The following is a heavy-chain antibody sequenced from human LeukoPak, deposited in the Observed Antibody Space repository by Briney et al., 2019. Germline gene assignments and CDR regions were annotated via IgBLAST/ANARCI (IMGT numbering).Heavy chain of an antibody. CDR2: INGGGGST. D-gene: IGHD2-15*01. Sequence: GGSLRLSCAASGFTFSNYVMSWVRQAPGKGPEWVSGINGGGGSTFYTESVTGRFTISRDNSKNTLFLQMNTLRAEDTAVYYCVKDGRRSPPCWGQGTLVTVSS. CDR3: VKDGRRSPPC. CDR1: GFTFSNYV. V-gene: IGHV3-23*01. J-gene: IGHJ1*01.